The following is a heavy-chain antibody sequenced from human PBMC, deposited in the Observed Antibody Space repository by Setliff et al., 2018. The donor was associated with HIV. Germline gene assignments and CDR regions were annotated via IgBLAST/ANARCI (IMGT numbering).Heavy chain of an antibody. CDR2: ISWNSGSI. Sequence: GGSLRLSCAASGFTFSNYAMSWVRQAPGKGLEWVSGISWNSGSIGYADSVKGRFTISRDNAKNSLYLQMNSLRAEDTALYYCAKDMGAAAGQVDWGQGTLVTVSS. V-gene: IGHV3-9*01. CDR1: GFTFSNYA. CDR3: AKDMGAAAGQVD. D-gene: IGHD6-13*01. J-gene: IGHJ4*02.